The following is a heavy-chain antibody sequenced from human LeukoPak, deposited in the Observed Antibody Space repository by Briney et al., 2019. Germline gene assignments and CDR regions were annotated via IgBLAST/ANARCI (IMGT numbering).Heavy chain of an antibody. V-gene: IGHV4-4*09. J-gene: IGHJ3*02. Sequence: SETLSLTCTVSGGSMSSYYWSRIPQPPGKGLEWIGYIYTSGSTNYNPSLKSRVTISVDTSKNQFSLKLSSVTAADTAVYYCARHIAALATVVTYDAFDIWGQGTMVTVSS. CDR1: GGSMSSYY. CDR3: ARHIAALATVVTYDAFDI. D-gene: IGHD4-23*01. CDR2: IYTSGST.